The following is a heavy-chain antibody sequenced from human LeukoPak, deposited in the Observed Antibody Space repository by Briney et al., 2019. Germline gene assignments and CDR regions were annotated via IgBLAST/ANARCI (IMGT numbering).Heavy chain of an antibody. Sequence: SVKVSCKASGYAFTGYYIHWVRQAPGQGLEWMGRIIPILGIANYAQKFQGRVTITADKSTSTAYMELSSLRSEDTAVYYCARDLGSYDFWSGYYPFDYWGQGTLVTVSS. V-gene: IGHV1-69*04. D-gene: IGHD3-3*01. CDR3: ARDLGSYDFWSGYYPFDY. CDR2: IIPILGIA. CDR1: GYAFTGYY. J-gene: IGHJ4*02.